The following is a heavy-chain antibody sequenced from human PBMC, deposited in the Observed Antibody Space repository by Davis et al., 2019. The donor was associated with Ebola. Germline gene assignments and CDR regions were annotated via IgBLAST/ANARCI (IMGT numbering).Heavy chain of an antibody. J-gene: IGHJ6*04. Sequence: ASVKVSCKVSGYTLTELSMHWVRQAPGKGLEWMGGFDPEDGETIYAQKFQGRVTMTRDTSTSTVYMELSSLRSEDTAVYYCAREVVVVVAATPVTFYYYGMDVWGKGTTVTVSS. CDR1: GYTLTELS. V-gene: IGHV1-24*01. CDR2: FDPEDGET. D-gene: IGHD2-15*01. CDR3: AREVVVVVAATPVTFYYYGMDV.